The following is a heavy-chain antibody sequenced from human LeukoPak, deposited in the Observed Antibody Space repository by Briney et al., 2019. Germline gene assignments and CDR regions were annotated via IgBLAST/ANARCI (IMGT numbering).Heavy chain of an antibody. CDR2: INPSGGST. V-gene: IGHV1-46*01. D-gene: IGHD2-2*02. Sequence: ASVKVSCKASGYTFTTYYMHWVRQAPGEGLEWMRIINPSGGSTSYAQKFQGRVTMTRDMSTSTVYMELSSLRSEDTAVYYCARVAAEVVGLPGAIGFGWLRRDYYYMDVWGKGTTVTVSS. CDR3: ARVAAEVVGLPGAIGFGWLRRDYYYMDV. J-gene: IGHJ6*03. CDR1: GYTFTTYY.